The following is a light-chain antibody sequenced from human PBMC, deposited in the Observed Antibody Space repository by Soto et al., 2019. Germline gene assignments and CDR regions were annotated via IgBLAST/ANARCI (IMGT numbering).Light chain of an antibody. CDR3: CSYAGTYTWV. CDR1: RSDVGGYKY. J-gene: IGLJ3*02. Sequence: QSVLTQPRSVSGSPGQSVTISCTGTRSDVGGYKYVSWYQHHPGKAPKVMIYDVSKRPSGVPDRFSGSKSGNTASLTISGRQAEDEADYYCCSYAGTYTWVFGGGTQLTVL. V-gene: IGLV2-11*01. CDR2: DVS.